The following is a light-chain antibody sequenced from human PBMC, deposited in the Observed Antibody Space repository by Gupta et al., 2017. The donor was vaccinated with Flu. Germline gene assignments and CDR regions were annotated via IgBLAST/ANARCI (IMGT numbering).Light chain of an antibody. Sequence: SALTQPASVSGSPGQSITISCTGTSSDVGGYNYVSWYQQHPGKAPKRMIYEVSNRPSGVSNRFSGSKSGNTGSLTISGLQAEDEADYYCSSYTSSSTRVFGGGTKLTVL. CDR2: EVS. J-gene: IGLJ3*02. CDR3: SSYTSSSTRV. CDR1: SSDVGGYNY. V-gene: IGLV2-14*01.